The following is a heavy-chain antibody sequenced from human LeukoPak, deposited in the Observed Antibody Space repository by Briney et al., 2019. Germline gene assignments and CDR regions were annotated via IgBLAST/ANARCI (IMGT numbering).Heavy chain of an antibody. V-gene: IGHV3-9*01. CDR3: AKDSRPLRFSSWCDP. CDR1: ALTLDDYA. J-gene: IGHJ5*02. Sequence: PRRSMRLSCAPSALTLDDYAMHWVRPAPGKGLGWVSGGSRNSGSIGHADSVKGRFTISRDNAENSLYLQMNSLRAEDTALYYCAKDSRPLRFSSWCDPWGEGTLVTVSS. CDR2: GSRNSGSI. D-gene: IGHD3-3*01.